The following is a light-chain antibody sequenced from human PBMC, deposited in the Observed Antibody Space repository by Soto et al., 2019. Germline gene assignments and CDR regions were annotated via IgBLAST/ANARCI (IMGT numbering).Light chain of an antibody. CDR1: QSISSW. CDR2: KAS. CDR3: QQYNSYSRT. V-gene: IGKV1-5*03. J-gene: IGKJ1*01. Sequence: DIQMTQSPSTLPASVGDRVTITCRASQSISSWLAWYQQKPGKAPKLTIYKASSLESGVPSRFSGSGSGTEFTLTISSRQPDDFATYYYQQYNSYSRTFGQGTKVEIK.